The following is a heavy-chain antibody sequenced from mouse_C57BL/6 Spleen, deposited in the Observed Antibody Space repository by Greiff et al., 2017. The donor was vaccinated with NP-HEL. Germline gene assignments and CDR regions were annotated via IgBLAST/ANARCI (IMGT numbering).Heavy chain of an antibody. CDR2: ISYSGST. D-gene: IGHD2-5*01. Sequence: DVQLQESGPGMVKPSQSLSLTCTVTGYSITSGYDWHWIRHFPGNKLEWMGYISYSGSTNYNPSLKSRISITHDTSKNHFFLKLNSVTTEDTATYYCARASNYPYWYFDVWGTGTTVTVSS. J-gene: IGHJ1*03. CDR1: GYSITSGYD. CDR3: ARASNYPYWYFDV. V-gene: IGHV3-1*01.